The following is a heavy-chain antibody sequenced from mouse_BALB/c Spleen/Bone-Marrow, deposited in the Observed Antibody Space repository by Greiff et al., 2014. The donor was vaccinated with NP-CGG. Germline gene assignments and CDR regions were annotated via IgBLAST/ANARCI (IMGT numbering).Heavy chain of an antibody. V-gene: IGHV14-3*02. J-gene: IGHJ3*01. D-gene: IGHD1-1*01. Sequence: VQLKESGAELVKPGASAKLSCTASGFNIKDTYMHWVKQRPKQGLEWIGRIDPANGNTKYDPKFQGKATITADTSSNTAYLQLSSLTSEDTAVYYCAFYYYGSSLFAYWGQGTLVTVSA. CDR1: GFNIKDTY. CDR2: IDPANGNT. CDR3: AFYYYGSSLFAY.